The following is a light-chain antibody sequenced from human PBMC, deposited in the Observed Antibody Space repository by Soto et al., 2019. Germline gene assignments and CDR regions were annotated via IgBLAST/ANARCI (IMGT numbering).Light chain of an antibody. J-gene: IGKJ5*01. V-gene: IGKV1-33*01. Sequence: DIQMTQYPSSLSASVGDRVTITCQASQDISNYLNWYQQKPGKAPKLLIYHASNLETGVPSRFSGSGSGTDFTFTISSLQPEDIETYYSQHYGNLPLFGQGTRLEIK. CDR2: HAS. CDR1: QDISNY. CDR3: QHYGNLPL.